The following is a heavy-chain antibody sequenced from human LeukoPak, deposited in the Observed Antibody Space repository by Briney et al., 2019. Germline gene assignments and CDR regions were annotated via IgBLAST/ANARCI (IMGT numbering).Heavy chain of an antibody. CDR3: ARRPLTALYYFDY. CDR2: IYYSGST. D-gene: IGHD3-9*01. J-gene: IGHJ4*02. CDR1: GGSISSNNYY. Sequence: SETLSLTCTVSGGSISSNNYYWGWIRQPPGKGLEWLGSIYYSGSTYYNPSLRSRVTISLDTSENQFSLKLSSVTAADTAVYYCARRPLTALYYFDYWGQGTLVTVSS. V-gene: IGHV4-39*07.